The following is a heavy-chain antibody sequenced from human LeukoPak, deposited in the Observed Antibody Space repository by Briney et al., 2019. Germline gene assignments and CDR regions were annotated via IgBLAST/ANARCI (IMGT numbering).Heavy chain of an antibody. V-gene: IGHV3-23*01. CDR3: ARTRVGVMNAFDI. Sequence: PGGSLRLSCAASGFTFSSYAMSWVRQAPGKGLEWVSAISGSGGSTYYADSVKGRFTISRDNTKNSLYLQMNSLRAEDTAVYYCARTRVGVMNAFDIWGQGTMVTVSS. J-gene: IGHJ3*02. CDR1: GFTFSSYA. D-gene: IGHD3-16*01. CDR2: ISGSGGST.